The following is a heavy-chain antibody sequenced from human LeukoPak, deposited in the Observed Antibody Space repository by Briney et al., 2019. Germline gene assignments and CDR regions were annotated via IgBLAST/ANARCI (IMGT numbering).Heavy chain of an antibody. J-gene: IGHJ3*02. CDR3: AAAAAGKGDDAFDI. CDR1: GFTFTNSG. Sequence: GGSLRLSCAASGFTFTNSGMHWVRQAPGRGLEWVAFIQFHGSDIFYADSVKGRFTISRDNSKNTLYLQMNSLRAEDTAVYYCAAAAAGKGDDAFDIWGQGTMVTVSS. D-gene: IGHD6-13*01. V-gene: IGHV3-30*02. CDR2: IQFHGSDI.